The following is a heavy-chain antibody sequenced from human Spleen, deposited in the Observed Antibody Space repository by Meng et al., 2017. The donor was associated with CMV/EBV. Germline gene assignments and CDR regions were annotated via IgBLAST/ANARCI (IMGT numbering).Heavy chain of an antibody. J-gene: IGHJ1*01. D-gene: IGHD2-2*01. CDR2: ISDSGSST. Sequence: GGSLRLSCAASGFTFNNYAMSWVRQAPEKGLEWVSTISDSGSSTYYADSVKGRFTISRDSSKNTLFLQMNGLRAEDTALYYCAKSLGGTSRPGEHWGQGTLVTVSS. CDR3: AKSLGGTSRPGEH. CDR1: GFTFNNYA. V-gene: IGHV3-23*01.